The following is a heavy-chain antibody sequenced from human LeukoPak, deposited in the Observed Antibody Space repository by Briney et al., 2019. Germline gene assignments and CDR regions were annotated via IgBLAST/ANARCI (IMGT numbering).Heavy chain of an antibody. D-gene: IGHD2-2*02. V-gene: IGHV4-4*07. CDR3: ARASGVVPAAIGDAFDI. J-gene: IGHJ3*02. CDR2: IYTSGST. CDR1: GGSISSYY. Sequence: PSETLSLTCTVSGGSISSYYWSWIRQPAGKGLEWIGRIYTSGSTNYNPSLKSRVTMSVDTSKNQFSLKLSSVTAADMAVYYCARASGVVPAAIGDAFDIWGQGTMVTVSS.